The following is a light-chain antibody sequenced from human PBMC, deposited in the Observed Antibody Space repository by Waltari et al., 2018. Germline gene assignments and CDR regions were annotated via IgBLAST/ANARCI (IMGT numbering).Light chain of an antibody. CDR3: QHYVSLPVT. CDR1: QSGSRA. J-gene: IGKJ1*01. CDR2: GAS. V-gene: IGKV3-20*01. Sequence: EIVLTQSPGTLSLSPGERATLSCRASQSGSRALAWYQQNPGQAPRLLIYGASNRATGNPDRVSGSGSGTDFSLIISRLEPEDFAVYYCQHYVSLPVTFGQGTKVEIK.